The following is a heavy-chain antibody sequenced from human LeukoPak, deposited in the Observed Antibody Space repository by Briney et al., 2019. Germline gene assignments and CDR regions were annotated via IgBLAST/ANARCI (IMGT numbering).Heavy chain of an antibody. Sequence: GASVKVSCKASGCTFSSYAISWVRQAPGQGLEWMGGIIPIFGTANYAQKFQGRVTITADESTSTAYMELSSLRSEDTAVYYCARGSGVITDYNWFDPWGQGTLVTVSS. CDR1: GCTFSSYA. V-gene: IGHV1-69*13. J-gene: IGHJ5*02. CDR3: ARGSGVITDYNWFDP. CDR2: IIPIFGTA. D-gene: IGHD3-22*01.